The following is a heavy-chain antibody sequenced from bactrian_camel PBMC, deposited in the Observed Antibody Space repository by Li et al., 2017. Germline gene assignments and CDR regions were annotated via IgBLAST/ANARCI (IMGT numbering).Heavy chain of an antibody. CDR2: INSGGSTI. D-gene: IGHD8*01. Sequence: VQLVESGGGLVQPGGSLRLSCAASGFTFRNYDMIWVRQALGKGLEWVSSINSGGSTIYYADSVKGRFIISRDNAKNAVYLQMNSLKFEDTAVYYCATSTGFWALQYWGEGTQVTVS. CDR1: GFTFRNYD. CDR3: ATSTGFWALQY. V-gene: IGHV3S40*01. J-gene: IGHJ4*01.